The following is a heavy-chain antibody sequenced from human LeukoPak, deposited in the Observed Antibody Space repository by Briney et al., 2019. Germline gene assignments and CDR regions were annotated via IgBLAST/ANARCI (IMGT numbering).Heavy chain of an antibody. Sequence: GALRLSCAASGFTFSSYDMNWVRQAPGKGLEWVSHISSRSGTISYADSVKGRFTISRDNAKNSLYLQMNSLRAEDTAVYYCARELWFGELLSTYWGQGTLVTVSS. V-gene: IGHV3-48*04. CDR1: GFTFSSYD. D-gene: IGHD3-10*01. CDR3: ARELWFGELLSTY. CDR2: ISSRSGTI. J-gene: IGHJ4*02.